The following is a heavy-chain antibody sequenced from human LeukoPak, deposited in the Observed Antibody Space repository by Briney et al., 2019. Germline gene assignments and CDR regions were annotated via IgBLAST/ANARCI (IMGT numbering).Heavy chain of an antibody. Sequence: PGGSLRLSCAASGFTFSDYYMSWIRQAPGKGLVWVSRINTDGSSTAYADFVKGRFTISRDNAKNTLYLQMNSLRAEDTAVYFCARGFLGGCSGGSCYSGYWGQGTLLTVSS. V-gene: IGHV3-74*01. D-gene: IGHD2-15*01. CDR1: GFTFSDYY. CDR3: ARGFLGGCSGGSCYSGY. CDR2: INTDGSST. J-gene: IGHJ4*02.